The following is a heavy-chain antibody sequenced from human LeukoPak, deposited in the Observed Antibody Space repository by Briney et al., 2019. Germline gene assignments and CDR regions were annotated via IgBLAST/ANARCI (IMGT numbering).Heavy chain of an antibody. J-gene: IGHJ4*02. D-gene: IGHD2-21*02. CDR1: GGSISSYY. CDR2: ILTGGNT. CDR3: ARVGDSATYFDY. Sequence: SSETLSLTCTVSGGSISSYYWSWIRQPAGKGLEWIGRILTGGNTNCNPSLKSRVTMSGDRSKNQFSLKLSSVTAADTAVYYCARVGDSATYFDYWGQGTLVTVSS. V-gene: IGHV4-4*07.